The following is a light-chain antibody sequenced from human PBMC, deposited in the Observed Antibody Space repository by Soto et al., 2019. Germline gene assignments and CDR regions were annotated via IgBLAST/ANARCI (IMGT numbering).Light chain of an antibody. CDR3: QQYTTFLLT. J-gene: IGKJ4*01. V-gene: IGKV1-5*03. CDR1: QSISTL. Sequence: DIQMTQSPSTLSAYVGDSVTITCRASQSISTLLAWYQQKPGKAPKLLIYGASTLENGVPSRFSGGGSGTEFTLTISSLQPDDFGTYYCQQYTTFLLTFGGGTKVEFK. CDR2: GAS.